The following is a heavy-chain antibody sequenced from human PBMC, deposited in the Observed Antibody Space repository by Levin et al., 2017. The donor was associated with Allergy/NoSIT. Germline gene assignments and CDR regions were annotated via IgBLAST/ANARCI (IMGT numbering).Heavy chain of an antibody. D-gene: IGHD2/OR15-2a*01. CDR3: ARGFDKIVGLLDS. V-gene: IGHV4-31*02. CDR2: IYYSET. CDR1: GGTVSSSAYY. Sequence: SQTLSLTCTVSGGTVSSSAYYWNWIRQVPGKGLEWLGYIYYSETQYNPSPRSRVTISRDTSENQFSLKLTSVTAPATAVYSCARGFDKIVGLLDSWGQGTLVTVSS. J-gene: IGHJ5*01.